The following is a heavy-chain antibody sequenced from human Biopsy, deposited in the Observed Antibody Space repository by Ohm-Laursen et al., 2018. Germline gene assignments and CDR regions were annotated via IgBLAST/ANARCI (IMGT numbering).Heavy chain of an antibody. J-gene: IGHJ5*02. D-gene: IGHD3-3*01. CDR1: GATFSNYA. CDR3: ARSFGVVINFEHNWFDP. V-gene: IGHV1-69*06. Sequence: SVKVSCKASGATFSNYAINWLRQAPGQGLEWMGGINPMFGTAKYAQRFQGRVTVTADKSTSTADMELSSLRSDDTAVYYCARSFGVVINFEHNWFDPWGQGTLVTVSS. CDR2: INPMFGTA.